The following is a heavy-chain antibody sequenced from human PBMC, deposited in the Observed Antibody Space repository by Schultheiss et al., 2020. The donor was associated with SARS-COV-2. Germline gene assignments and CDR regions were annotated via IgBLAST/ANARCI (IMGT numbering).Heavy chain of an antibody. D-gene: IGHD2-2*01. CDR1: GFTFNTYS. CDR2: ISGSGGST. V-gene: IGHV3-23*01. CDR3: AKQWDIVVVPAAITFDY. J-gene: IGHJ4*02. Sequence: GGSLRLSCAASGFTFNTYSINWVRQAPGKGLEWVSAISGSGGSTYYADSVKGRFTISRDNSKNTLYLQMNSLRAEDTAVYYCAKQWDIVVVPAAITFDYWGQGTLVTVSS.